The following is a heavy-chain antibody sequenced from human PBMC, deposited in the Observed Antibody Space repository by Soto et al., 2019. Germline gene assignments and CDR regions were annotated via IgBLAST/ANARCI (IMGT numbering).Heavy chain of an antibody. CDR1: GFTFSSYG. V-gene: IGHV3-33*01. Sequence: GGSLRLSCAASGFTFSSYGMHWVRQAPGKGLEWVAVIWYDGSNKYYADSVKGRFTISRDNSKNTLYLQMNSLRAEDTAVYYCASVPQGYSYGWPDYWGQGTLVTVSS. D-gene: IGHD5-18*01. CDR2: IWYDGSNK. CDR3: ASVPQGYSYGWPDY. J-gene: IGHJ4*02.